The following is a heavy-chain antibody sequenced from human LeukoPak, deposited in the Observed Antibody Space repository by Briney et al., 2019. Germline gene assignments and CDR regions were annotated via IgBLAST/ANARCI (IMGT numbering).Heavy chain of an antibody. CDR2: ISWDGGST. V-gene: IGHV3-43D*04. J-gene: IGHJ4*02. CDR3: AKENWNYYFDY. Sequence: GGSLRLSCAASGFTFDDYAMHSVRQAPGKGLEWVSLISWDGGSTYYADSVKGRFTISRDNSKNSLYLQMNSLRAEDTALYYCAKENWNYYFDYWGQGTLVTVSS. D-gene: IGHD1-7*01. CDR1: GFTFDDYA.